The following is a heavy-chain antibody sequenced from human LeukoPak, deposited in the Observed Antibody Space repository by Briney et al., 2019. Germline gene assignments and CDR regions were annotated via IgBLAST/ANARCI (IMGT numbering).Heavy chain of an antibody. D-gene: IGHD6-19*01. CDR2: IYYSGCT. CDR3: ARQDLGYSNGWYGY. J-gene: IGHJ4*02. Sequence: SETLSLTCTVSGGSISSSSYYWGWIRQPPGKGLEWIGSIYYSGCTYYNPSLKSRVTISVDTSKNQFSLKLSSVTAADTAVYYGARQDLGYSNGWYGYGGQGPLVSVP. V-gene: IGHV4-39*01. CDR1: GGSISSSSYY.